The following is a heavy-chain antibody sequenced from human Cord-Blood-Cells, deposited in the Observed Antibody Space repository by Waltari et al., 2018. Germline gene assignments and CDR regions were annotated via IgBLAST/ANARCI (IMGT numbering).Heavy chain of an antibody. CDR2: IYHSGST. J-gene: IGHJ5*02. V-gene: IGHV4-38-2*02. D-gene: IGHD2-2*01. CDR3: ASGVVVPANYWFDP. Sequence: QVQLQESGPGLVKPSETLSLTCTVSGYSISSGYYWGWIRQPPGKGLEWIGSIYHSGSTYYNPSLKSRVTISVDTSKNQFSLKLSSETAADTAVYYCASGVVVPANYWFDPWGQGTLVTVSS. CDR1: GYSISSGYY.